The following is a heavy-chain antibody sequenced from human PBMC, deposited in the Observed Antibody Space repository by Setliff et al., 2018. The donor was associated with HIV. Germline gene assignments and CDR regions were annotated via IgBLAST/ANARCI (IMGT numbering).Heavy chain of an antibody. J-gene: IGHJ4*02. CDR2: VFNSGST. CDR1: GDSIDSSYYY. Sequence: PSETLSLTCKVSGDSIDSSYYYWAWIRQPPGRGLEWIGTVFNSGSTYYTPSLRGRVTISVDTSKDQFSLKLISVTAADTAVYYCARHDYSDTGGYYRLWFFDCWGQGSLVTVSS. V-gene: IGHV4-39*01. D-gene: IGHD3-22*01. CDR3: ARHDYSDTGGYYRLWFFDC.